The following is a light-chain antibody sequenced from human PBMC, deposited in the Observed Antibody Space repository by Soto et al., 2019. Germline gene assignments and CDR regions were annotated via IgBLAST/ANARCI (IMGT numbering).Light chain of an antibody. Sequence: EIVLTQSPATLSLSPGERATLSCRASQSFSIYLAWYQQRPGQAPRLLIYDASNRATGIPARFSGSGSGTDFTLTISSLEPEDFAVYYCQQRSNWPLTFGGGTKVDIK. CDR1: QSFSIY. J-gene: IGKJ4*01. V-gene: IGKV3-11*01. CDR3: QQRSNWPLT. CDR2: DAS.